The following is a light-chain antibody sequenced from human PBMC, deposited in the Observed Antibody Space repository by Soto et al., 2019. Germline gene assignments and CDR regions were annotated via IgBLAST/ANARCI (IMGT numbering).Light chain of an antibody. CDR2: DAS. CDR1: QGVTTY. CDR3: QQRSIWPLT. J-gene: IGKJ4*01. Sequence: EIVLTQSPATLSLSPGERATLSCRASQGVTTYLAWYQQKPGQAPRLLLYDASNRATGIPARFSGSGSGTDFTLTISSLEPEDFAIYYCQQRSIWPLTFGGGTKVEIK. V-gene: IGKV3-11*01.